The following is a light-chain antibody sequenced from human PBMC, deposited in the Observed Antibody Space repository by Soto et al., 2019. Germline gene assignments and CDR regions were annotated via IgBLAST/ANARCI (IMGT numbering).Light chain of an antibody. CDR1: SSNIGAGYD. CDR3: QSYDSSLDVV. J-gene: IGLJ2*01. V-gene: IGLV1-40*01. CDR2: GNN. Sequence: QLVLTQPPSVSGAPGQRVTISCTGSSSNIGAGYDVHWYQQLPGTAPKLLIYGNNNRPSGVPDRFSGSKSGTSASLAITGLQAEDETDYYCQSYDSSLDVVFGGGTKLTVL.